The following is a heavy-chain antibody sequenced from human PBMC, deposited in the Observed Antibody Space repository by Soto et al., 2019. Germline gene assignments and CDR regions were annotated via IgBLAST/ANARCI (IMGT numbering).Heavy chain of an antibody. CDR1: GYTFTSYG. D-gene: IGHD2-2*01. CDR2: ISAYNGNT. Sequence: ASVKVSCKASGYTFTSYGISWVRQAPGQGLEWMGWISAYNGNTNYAQKLQGRVTMTTDTSTSTAYMELRSLRSDDTAVYYCARDNGDVVPAAMFGWFDPWGQGTLVTVSS. V-gene: IGHV1-18*01. CDR3: ARDNGDVVPAAMFGWFDP. J-gene: IGHJ5*02.